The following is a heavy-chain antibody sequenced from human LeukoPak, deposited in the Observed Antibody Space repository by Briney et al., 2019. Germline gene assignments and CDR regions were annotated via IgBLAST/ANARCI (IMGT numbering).Heavy chain of an antibody. J-gene: IGHJ3*02. CDR2: IYYSGST. CDR1: GGSISSYY. CDR3: ASGPGVYYYDSRKRGAFDI. Sequence: PETLSLTCTVSGGSISSYYWSWIRQPPGKGLEWIGYIYYSGSTNYNPSPKSRVTISVDTSKNQFSLKRSSVTAADTAVYYCASGPGVYYYDSRKRGAFDIWGQGTMVTVSS. V-gene: IGHV4-59*01. D-gene: IGHD3-22*01.